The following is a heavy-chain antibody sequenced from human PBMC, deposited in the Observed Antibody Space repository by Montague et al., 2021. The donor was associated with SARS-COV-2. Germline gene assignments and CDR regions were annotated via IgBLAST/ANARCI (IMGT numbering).Heavy chain of an antibody. Sequence: SETLSLTCTVSGGSISSYYWSWIRQPPGKGLEWIGYIYYTGSTKYNPSLKSRVTMSLDRPTNRFSLRLNSVTAADTAMYYCARAQNTCFIANCVNYFDFWALGAQVTVSS. V-gene: IGHV4-59*01. J-gene: IGHJ4*02. CDR1: GGSISSYY. CDR3: ARAQNTCFIANCVNYFDF. CDR2: IYYTGST. D-gene: IGHD1-1*01.